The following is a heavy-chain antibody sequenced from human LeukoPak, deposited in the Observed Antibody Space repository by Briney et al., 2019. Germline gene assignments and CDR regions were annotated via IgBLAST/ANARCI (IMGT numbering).Heavy chain of an antibody. V-gene: IGHV4-4*02. CDR3: ARTNTVFYYFDY. CDR1: GGSISSSKW. J-gene: IGHJ4*02. Sequence: PSETLSLTCAVSGGSISSSKWWSWVRQPPGKGLEWIGEIYHSGGTNYNPSLKSRVTTSVDTSKNQFSLKLSSVTAADRAVYYCARTNTVFYYFDYWGQGTLVTVSS. D-gene: IGHD1/OR15-1a*01. CDR2: IYHSGGT.